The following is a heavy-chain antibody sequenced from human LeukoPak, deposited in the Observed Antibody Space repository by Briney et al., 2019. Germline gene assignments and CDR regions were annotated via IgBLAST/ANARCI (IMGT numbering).Heavy chain of an antibody. J-gene: IGHJ4*02. CDR3: ARDVDPYCNFGSCYDY. V-gene: IGHV1-2*02. D-gene: IGHD2-15*01. CDR2: ISPHSGDV. Sequence: ASVKVSSKASGYTFTVYYMHWVRQAPGQGLEWMGWISPHSGDVRSAQKFQGRVTMTSDTSITTAYMQLSSLTSDDTAVYYCARDVDPYCNFGSCYDYWGQGTQVTVSS. CDR1: GYTFTVYY.